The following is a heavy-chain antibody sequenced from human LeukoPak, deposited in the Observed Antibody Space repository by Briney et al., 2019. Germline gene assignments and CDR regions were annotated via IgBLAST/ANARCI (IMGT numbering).Heavy chain of an antibody. D-gene: IGHD5-24*01. CDR1: GGSIGSSSYY. CDR3: ARDVGKRWLQPRFDY. Sequence: SETLSLTCTVSGGSIGSSSYYWGWIRQPPGKGLEWIGSIYYSGSTYYNPSLKSRVTISVDTSKNQFSLKLSSVTAADTAVYYCARDVGKRWLQPRFDYWGQGTLVTVSS. J-gene: IGHJ4*02. V-gene: IGHV4-39*07. CDR2: IYYSGST.